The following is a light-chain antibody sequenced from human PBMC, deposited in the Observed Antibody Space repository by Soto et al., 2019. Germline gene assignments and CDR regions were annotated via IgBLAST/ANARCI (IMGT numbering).Light chain of an antibody. J-gene: IGKJ4*01. CDR1: QSVNSN. CDR3: QQYNFWTPLT. CDR2: DAS. V-gene: IGKV3-15*01. Sequence: EIVMTQSPATLSVSPGERATLSCRASQSVNSNLAWYRQKPGQAPRLLISDASTMATGVPARFSGSGSGTEFTLTISSLQSEDSVIYYCQQYNFWTPLTFGGGTKVEIK.